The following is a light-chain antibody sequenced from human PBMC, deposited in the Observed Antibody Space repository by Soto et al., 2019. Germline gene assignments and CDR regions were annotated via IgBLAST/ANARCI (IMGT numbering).Light chain of an antibody. V-gene: IGKV3-20*01. CDR1: QSVSSSY. Sequence: IVLTQSPGTLSLSPGERATLSCRASQSVSSSYLAWYQQKPGQAPRLLIYGASSRATGIPDRFSGSGSGTDFTLTISRLEPEDFEVYYCHQFGYSPRTFGQGTKVE. CDR2: GAS. J-gene: IGKJ1*01. CDR3: HQFGYSPRT.